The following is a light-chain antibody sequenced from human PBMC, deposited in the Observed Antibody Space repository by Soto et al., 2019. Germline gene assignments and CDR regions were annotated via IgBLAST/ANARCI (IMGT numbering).Light chain of an antibody. V-gene: IGKV3-20*01. CDR1: QSVSSSY. Sequence: EIVLTQSPGPLSLSPGERATLSCRASQSVSSSYLAWYQQKPGQAPRLLIYGASSRATCIPDRFSGSGSGTDFTLTISRLEPEDFAVYYCQQYGSSPFAFGPGTKVDIK. CDR2: GAS. CDR3: QQYGSSPFA. J-gene: IGKJ3*01.